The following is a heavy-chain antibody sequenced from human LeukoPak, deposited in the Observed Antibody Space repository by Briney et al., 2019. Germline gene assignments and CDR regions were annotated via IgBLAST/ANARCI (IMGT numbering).Heavy chain of an antibody. CDR2: IYHSGST. CDR3: ARALNPLPGTYYFDY. D-gene: IGHD2-15*01. J-gene: IGHJ4*02. V-gene: IGHV4-30-2*01. Sequence: SETLSLTCAVSGGSISSGGYSWSWIRQPPGKGLEWIGYIYHSGSTYYNPSLKSRVTISVDRSKNQFSLKLSSVTAADTAVYYCARALNPLPGTYYFDYWGQGTLVTVSS. CDR1: GGSISSGGYS.